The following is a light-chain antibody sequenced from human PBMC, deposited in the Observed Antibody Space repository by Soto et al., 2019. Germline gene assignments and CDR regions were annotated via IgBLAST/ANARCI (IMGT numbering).Light chain of an antibody. CDR2: DVS. CDR1: SSDIGTYNY. Sequence: QSVLTQPASVSGSPGQSITISCTGTSSDIGTYNYVSWYQQHPGQAPKLMLYDVSNRPSGVSDRFSGSKSGNTASLTISGLQAEDEADYYCYSCSRSSGTRYVFGTGTKLTVL. J-gene: IGLJ1*01. CDR3: YSCSRSSGTRYV. V-gene: IGLV2-14*03.